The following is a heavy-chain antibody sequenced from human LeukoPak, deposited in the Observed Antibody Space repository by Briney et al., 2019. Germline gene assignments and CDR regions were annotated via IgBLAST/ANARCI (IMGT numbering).Heavy chain of an antibody. CDR3: TRGSFWESPVNWFDP. D-gene: IGHD1-26*01. Sequence: ASVKVSCKTSGYTFIGHYIHWVRQAPGQGLEWMGWINPKNGGANYAPSFQGRVTMTRDRSITTVYMEVSSLTSDDTAVYYCTRGSFWESPVNWFDPWGQGTLLIVSS. V-gene: IGHV1-2*02. J-gene: IGHJ5*02. CDR2: INPKNGGA. CDR1: GYTFIGHY.